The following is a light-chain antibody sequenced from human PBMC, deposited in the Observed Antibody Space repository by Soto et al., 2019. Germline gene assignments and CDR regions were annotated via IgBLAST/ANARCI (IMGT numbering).Light chain of an antibody. CDR2: DND. CDR1: ISNIGNNH. Sequence: QSLLTQPHSVSAVPGQKVTMSRSGNISNIGNNHVSWYQQLPGAAPKLLIDDNDKRPSGIPDRFSGSKSGTSATLGITGLQTGDEADYFCGTWESSLSVVVFGGGTKVTVL. J-gene: IGLJ2*01. CDR3: GTWESSLSVVV. V-gene: IGLV1-51*01.